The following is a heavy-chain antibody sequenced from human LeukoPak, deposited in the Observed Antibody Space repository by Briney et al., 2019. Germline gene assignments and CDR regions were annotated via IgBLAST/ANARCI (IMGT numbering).Heavy chain of an antibody. V-gene: IGHV3-33*01. CDR1: GFTFRDHG. CDR2: IWAGGTTG. Sequence: GRSLGLSCAASGFTFRDHGMHWVRKAPGKGLEWVALIWAGGTTGLYADSVKGRFIISRDTNTLYLQVDSLRAEDTAVYYCARDIWNDGNYYMDVWGKGTTVTVSS. D-gene: IGHD1-1*01. CDR3: ARDIWNDGNYYMDV. J-gene: IGHJ6*03.